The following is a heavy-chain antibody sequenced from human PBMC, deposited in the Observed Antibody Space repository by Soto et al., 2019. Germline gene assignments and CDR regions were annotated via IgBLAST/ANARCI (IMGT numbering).Heavy chain of an antibody. CDR3: ARGNMDV. J-gene: IGHJ6*02. Sequence: GGSRRLACAASGFTFNLFTVQWVRQAPGRGLEWVAVVSHVDDNKYYADSVRGRFTISRDNSKKMLYLQMNSLRAGDTALYYCARGNMDVWGQGTTVTVSS. CDR2: VSHVDDNK. D-gene: IGHD1-1*01. CDR1: GFTFNLFT. V-gene: IGHV3-30-3*01.